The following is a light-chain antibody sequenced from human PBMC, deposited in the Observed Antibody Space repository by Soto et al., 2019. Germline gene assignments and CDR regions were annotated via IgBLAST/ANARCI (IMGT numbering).Light chain of an antibody. CDR1: SGSVSTSYY. J-gene: IGLJ2*01. Sequence: QAVVTQEPSFSVSPGGTVTLTCGLSSGSVSTSYYPSWYQQTPGQAPRTLIYSTNTRSSGVPGRCSGSILGNKAALTITGAQAEDESDYYCVMYMGSGTVVFGVGTKLNVL. V-gene: IGLV8-61*01. CDR3: VMYMGSGTVV. CDR2: STN.